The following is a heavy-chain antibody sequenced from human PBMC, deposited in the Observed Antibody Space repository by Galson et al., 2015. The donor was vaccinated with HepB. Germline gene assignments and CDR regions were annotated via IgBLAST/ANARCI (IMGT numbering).Heavy chain of an antibody. CDR2: ISAYNGNT. CDR3: ARDIAARPSTGWFDS. J-gene: IGHJ5*01. V-gene: IGHV1-18*04. CDR1: GYTFTSYG. D-gene: IGHD6-6*01. Sequence: SVKVSCKASGYTFTSYGISWVRQAPGQGLEWMGWISAYNGNTNYAQKFQGRVTMTTDTSTSTAYMELRSLRSDDTAVYYCARDIAARPSTGWFDSWGQGTLVTVSS.